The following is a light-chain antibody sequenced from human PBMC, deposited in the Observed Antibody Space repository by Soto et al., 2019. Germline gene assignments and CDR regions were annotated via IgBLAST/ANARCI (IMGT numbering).Light chain of an antibody. V-gene: IGKV1-39*01. CDR3: QQSYSTLRIT. CDR2: AAS. CDR1: QSISSY. J-gene: IGKJ5*01. Sequence: IQMTQSPSSLSASLGDRVTITCRASQSISSYLNWYQQKPGKAPKLLIYAASSLQSGVPSRFSGSGSGTDFTLTISSLQPEDFATYYCQQSYSTLRITFGQGTRLEIK.